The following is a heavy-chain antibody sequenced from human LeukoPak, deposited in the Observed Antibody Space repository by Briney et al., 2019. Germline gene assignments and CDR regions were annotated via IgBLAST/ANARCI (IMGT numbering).Heavy chain of an antibody. CDR1: GDSISSYY. CDR2: IYYSGGT. Sequence: SETLSLTCTVSGDSISSYYWSWIRQPPGKGLEWIGYIYYSGGTDYNPSLKSRVTISVDTSKNQFSLKLTSVTAADTAVYYCARAGASYSFDYWGQGTLVTVSS. V-gene: IGHV4-59*01. J-gene: IGHJ4*02. CDR3: ARAGASYSFDY. D-gene: IGHD2-21*01.